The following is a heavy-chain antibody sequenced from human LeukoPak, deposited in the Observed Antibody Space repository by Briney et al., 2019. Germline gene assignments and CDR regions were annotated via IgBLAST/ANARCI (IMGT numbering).Heavy chain of an antibody. CDR3: ARGRRGSYRDYYYYYYYMDV. J-gene: IGHJ6*03. Sequence: GGSLRLSCAASGFTFSSYTMNWVRQAPGKGLEWVSSISSSSSYIYYADSVKGRFTISRDNAKNSLYLQMNSLRAEDTAVYYCARGRRGSYRDYYYYYYYMDVWGKGTTVTVSS. CDR1: GFTFSSYT. D-gene: IGHD3-16*02. V-gene: IGHV3-21*01. CDR2: ISSSSSYI.